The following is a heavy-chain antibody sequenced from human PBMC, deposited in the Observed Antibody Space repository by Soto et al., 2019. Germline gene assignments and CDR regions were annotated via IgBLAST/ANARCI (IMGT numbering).Heavy chain of an antibody. J-gene: IGHJ4*02. CDR1: GGTFSSYT. D-gene: IGHD2-15*01. V-gene: IGHV1-69*02. CDR2: IIPILGIA. Sequence: QVQLVQSGAEVKKPGSSVKVSCKASGGTFSSYTISWVRQAPGQGLEWMGRIIPILGIANYAQKFQGRVTITADKNPSTADLKLSSLTTADTTVYYCAIKPPLGERSDGSIFGYWGRGTLVTVSS. CDR3: AIKPPLGERSDGSIFGY.